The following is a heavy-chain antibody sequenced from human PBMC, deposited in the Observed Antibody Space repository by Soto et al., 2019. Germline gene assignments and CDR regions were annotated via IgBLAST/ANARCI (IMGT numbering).Heavy chain of an antibody. CDR1: GGSVSSGSYY. Sequence: QVQLQESGPGLVKPSETLSLTCTVSGGSVSSGSYYWSWIRQPPGKGLEWIGYIYYSGSTNYNPSLKSRVTISVDTSKNQFSLKLSSVTAADTAVYYCARDLPRGGGYFDYWGQGTLVTVSS. V-gene: IGHV4-61*01. CDR3: ARDLPRGGGYFDY. J-gene: IGHJ4*02. CDR2: IYYSGST. D-gene: IGHD2-15*01.